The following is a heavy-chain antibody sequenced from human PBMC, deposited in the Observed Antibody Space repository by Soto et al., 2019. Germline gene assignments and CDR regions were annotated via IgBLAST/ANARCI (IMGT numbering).Heavy chain of an antibody. D-gene: IGHD1-26*01. J-gene: IGHJ4*02. CDR1: GFTFSSYW. V-gene: IGHV3-74*01. Sequence: LRLSCAASGFTFSSYWMHWVRQAPGRGLVWVSRINSDGSSTSYADSVKGRFTISRDNAKNTLYLQMNSLRAEDTAVYYCARDTGAALFDYWGQGTLVTVSS. CDR2: INSDGSST. CDR3: ARDTGAALFDY.